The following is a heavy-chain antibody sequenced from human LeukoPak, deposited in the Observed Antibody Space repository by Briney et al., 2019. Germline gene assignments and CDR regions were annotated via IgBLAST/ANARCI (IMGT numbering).Heavy chain of an antibody. CDR1: GFTFSSYA. J-gene: IGHJ5*02. CDR2: ISYDGSNK. V-gene: IGHV3-30-3*01. D-gene: IGHD5-24*01. Sequence: PGGSLRLSCAASGFTFSSYAMHWVRQAPGKGLEWVAVISYDGSNKYYADSVKGRFTISRDNSKNTLYLQMNSLRAEDTAVYYCAKANGYLSGWFDPWGQGTLVTVSS. CDR3: AKANGYLSGWFDP.